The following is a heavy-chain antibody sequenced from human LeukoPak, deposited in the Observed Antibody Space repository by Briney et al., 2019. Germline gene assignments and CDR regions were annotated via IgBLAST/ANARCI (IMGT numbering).Heavy chain of an antibody. CDR3: AKENVCFGELSGLFDY. CDR1: GFTFSSYG. CDR2: IWYDGSNK. J-gene: IGHJ4*02. V-gene: IGHV3-33*06. Sequence: PGGSLRLSCAASGFTFSSYGMHWVRQAPGKGLEWVAVIWYDGSNKYYADSVKGRFTISRDNSKNTLYLQMNSLRAEDTAVYYCAKENVCFGELSGLFDYWGQGTLVTVSS. D-gene: IGHD3-10*01.